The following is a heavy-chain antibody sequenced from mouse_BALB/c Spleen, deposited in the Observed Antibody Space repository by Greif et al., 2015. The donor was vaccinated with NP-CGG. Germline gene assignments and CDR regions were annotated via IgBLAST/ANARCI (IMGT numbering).Heavy chain of an antibody. CDR3: TRYGNYRYFDV. D-gene: IGHD2-1*01. V-gene: IGHV1S81*02. Sequence: QVQLQQSGAELVKPGASVKLSCKASGYTFTNYYMYWVKQRPGQGLEWIGEINPSNGGTNFNEKFKSKATLTVDKSSSTTYMQLSNLTSEDSAVYYCTRYGNYRYFDVWGAGTTVTVSS. CDR1: GYTFTNYY. CDR2: INPSNGGT. J-gene: IGHJ1*01.